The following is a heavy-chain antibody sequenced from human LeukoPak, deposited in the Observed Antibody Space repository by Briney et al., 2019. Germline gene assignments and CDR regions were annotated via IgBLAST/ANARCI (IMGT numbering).Heavy chain of an antibody. D-gene: IGHD3-22*01. V-gene: IGHV1-2*02. Sequence: GASVKVSCKASGYTFTGYYMHWVRQAPGQGLEWMGWINPNSGGTNYAQKLQGRVTMTRDTSISTAYMELSRLRSDDTAVYYCARFYDSSGPKLENAFDIWGQGTMVTVSS. CDR1: GYTFTGYY. CDR2: INPNSGGT. J-gene: IGHJ3*02. CDR3: ARFYDSSGPKLENAFDI.